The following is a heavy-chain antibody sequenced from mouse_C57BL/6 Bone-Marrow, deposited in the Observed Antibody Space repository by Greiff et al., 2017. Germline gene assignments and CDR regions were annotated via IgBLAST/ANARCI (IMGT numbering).Heavy chain of an antibody. Sequence: QFQLQQPGAELVKPGASVKLSCKASGYTFTSYWMQWVKQRPGQGLEWIGEIDPSDSYTNYNQKFKGKATLTVDTSSSTAYMQLSSLTSEDSAVYYCARELPYYYGSSYGYWGQGATLTVSS. V-gene: IGHV1-50*01. CDR3: ARELPYYYGSSYGY. D-gene: IGHD1-1*01. CDR2: IDPSDSYT. J-gene: IGHJ2*01. CDR1: GYTFTSYW.